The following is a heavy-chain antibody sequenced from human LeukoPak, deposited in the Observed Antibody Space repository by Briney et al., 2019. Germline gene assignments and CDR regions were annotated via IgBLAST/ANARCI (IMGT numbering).Heavy chain of an antibody. D-gene: IGHD5-18*01. Sequence: PGGSLRLSCEASGFTFSXXXXXWVRQAPGXXXXWVSYINSDSGTIYXXXXXXXRFTISRDNAKNSLYLQMNSLRAEDTAVYYCASGDTAMAFDYWGQGTLVTVSS. J-gene: IGHJ4*02. CDR1: GFTFSXXX. CDR3: ASGDTAMAFDY. CDR2: INSDSGTI. V-gene: IGHV3-48*04.